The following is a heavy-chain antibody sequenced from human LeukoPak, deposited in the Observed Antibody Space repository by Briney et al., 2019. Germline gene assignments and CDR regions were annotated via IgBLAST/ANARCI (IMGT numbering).Heavy chain of an antibody. CDR3: GRHGAGPDGLDNYYYMEV. V-gene: IGHV4-39*01. J-gene: IGHJ6*03. D-gene: IGHD3-10*01. Sequence: SETLSLTCTVSGGSISSSSYYWGWIRQPPGKGLEWIGSIYYSGSTYYNPSLKSRVTISVDTSKNQFSLKLSSVTAADTAVYYCGRHGAGPDGLDNYYYMEVWGKGTTVSVSS. CDR2: IYYSGST. CDR1: GGSISSSSYY.